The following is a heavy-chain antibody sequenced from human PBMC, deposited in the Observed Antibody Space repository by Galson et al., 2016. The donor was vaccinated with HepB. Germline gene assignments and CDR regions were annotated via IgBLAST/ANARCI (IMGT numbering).Heavy chain of an antibody. V-gene: IGHV3-74*01. CDR1: GFTFTNYW. J-gene: IGHJ4*02. D-gene: IGHD3-10*01. CDR3: GSVVEY. CDR2: INTDGSRT. Sequence: SLRLSCAASGFTFTNYWIHWVRQAPGKGLVWVSGINTDGSRTFYADAVKGRFTISRDNAKNTLYLQLNSVRAEDTAVYYCGSVVEYWGQGTLVAVSS.